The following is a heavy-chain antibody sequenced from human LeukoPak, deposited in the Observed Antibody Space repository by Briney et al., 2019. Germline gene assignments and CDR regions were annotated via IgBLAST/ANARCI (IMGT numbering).Heavy chain of an antibody. D-gene: IGHD3-22*01. CDR2: ISAYNGQT. V-gene: IGHV1-18*01. CDR3: ARDLTPSNYYDSSGYSDY. Sequence: ASVKVSCKASGYTFTMFGISWVRQAPGQGLEWMGWISAYNGQTDYAQKFQGRVTMTTDTSTSTAYMELRSLRSDDTAVYYCARDLTPSNYYDSSGYSDYWGQGTLVTVSS. CDR1: GYTFTMFG. J-gene: IGHJ4*02.